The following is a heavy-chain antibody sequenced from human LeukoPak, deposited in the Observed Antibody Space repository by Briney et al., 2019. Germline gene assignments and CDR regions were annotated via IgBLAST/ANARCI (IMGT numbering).Heavy chain of an antibody. CDR2: ISAYNDNT. CDR3: GRDYCSSTSCYDYYMDV. CDR1: GYTFTSYG. J-gene: IGHJ6*03. V-gene: IGHV1-18*01. D-gene: IGHD2-2*01. Sequence: ASVKVSCKASGYTFTSYGINWVRQVPGQGLEWMGWISAYNDNTNYAQKLQGRVTMTTDTSTSTAYMELRSLRSDDTAVYYCGRDYCSSTSCYDYYMDVWGKGTTVTVSS.